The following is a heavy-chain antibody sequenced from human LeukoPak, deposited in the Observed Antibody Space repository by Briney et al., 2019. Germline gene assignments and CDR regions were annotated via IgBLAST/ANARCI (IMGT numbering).Heavy chain of an antibody. D-gene: IGHD6-19*01. CDR1: GFTFSSYA. Sequence: PGGSLRLSCAASGFTFSSYAMSWVRQAPGKGLEWVSAISGGGGSTYYADSVKGRFTISRDNSKNTVYLQMNSLRAEDTAVYYCAKRRAVAGTRGFDYWGQGTLVTVSS. CDR3: AKRRAVAGTRGFDY. CDR2: ISGGGGST. V-gene: IGHV3-23*01. J-gene: IGHJ4*02.